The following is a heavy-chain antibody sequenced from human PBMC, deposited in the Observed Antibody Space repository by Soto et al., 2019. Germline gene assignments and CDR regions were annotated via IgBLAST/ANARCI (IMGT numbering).Heavy chain of an antibody. CDR2: ISAYNGNT. V-gene: IGHV1-18*01. CDR1: GYTFTSYG. J-gene: IGHJ1*01. Sequence: QVQLVQSGAEVKKPGASVKVSCKASGYTFTSYGISWVRQAPGQGLEWMGWISAYNGNTNYAQKLQGRVTMTTDTSTSTAYMERRSLRSDDTAVYYCARWDSYDSSGPLGQHWGQGTLVTVSS. CDR3: ARWDSYDSSGPLGQH. D-gene: IGHD3-22*01.